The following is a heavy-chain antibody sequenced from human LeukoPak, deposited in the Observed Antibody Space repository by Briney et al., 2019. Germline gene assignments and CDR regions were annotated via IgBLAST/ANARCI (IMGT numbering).Heavy chain of an antibody. V-gene: IGHV3-15*01. D-gene: IGHD3-10*01. CDR3: TKDETVRGVGFDY. J-gene: IGHJ4*02. Sequence: GGPLRLSCAASGFTCSNAWMSWVRQAPGKGLEWVGRIKSKTDGGTTDYAAPVKGRFTISRDDSKNTLYLQMNSLKTEDTAVYYCTKDETVRGVGFDYWGQGTLVTVPS. CDR1: GFTCSNAW. CDR2: IKSKTDGGTT.